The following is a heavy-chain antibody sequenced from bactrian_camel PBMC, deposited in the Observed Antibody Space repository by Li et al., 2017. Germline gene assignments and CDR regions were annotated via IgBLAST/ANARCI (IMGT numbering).Heavy chain of an antibody. CDR2: VDSGGVAP. D-gene: IGHD3*01. V-gene: IGHV3S26*01. CDR1: RFSRYW. J-gene: IGHJ6*01. Sequence: HVQLVESGGDSVQPGGSVRLSCAGSRFSRYWTYWVRQFPGKGLEWVSGVDSGGVAPNYRDSVEGRFTISRDNAKNMVYLQMNSLKPEDTGVYYCVRLRTAVATSEFSYWGQGTQVTVS. CDR3: VRLRTAVATSEFSY.